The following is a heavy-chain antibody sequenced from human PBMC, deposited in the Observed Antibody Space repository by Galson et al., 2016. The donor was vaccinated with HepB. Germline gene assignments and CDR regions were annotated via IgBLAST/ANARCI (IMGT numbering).Heavy chain of an antibody. J-gene: IGHJ4*02. Sequence: PALVKPTQTLTLTCTFSGFSLSTTGMCVSWFRQPPGKALEWLALIDWDDDENYNTSLKTRLTISKDTSKNQVVLTMTNMDPVDTATYYCARIRRDTSVYPMDYWGQGTLVTVSS. CDR1: GFSLSTTGMC. V-gene: IGHV2-70*01. CDR3: ARIRRDTSVYPMDY. D-gene: IGHD3-22*01. CDR2: IDWDDDE.